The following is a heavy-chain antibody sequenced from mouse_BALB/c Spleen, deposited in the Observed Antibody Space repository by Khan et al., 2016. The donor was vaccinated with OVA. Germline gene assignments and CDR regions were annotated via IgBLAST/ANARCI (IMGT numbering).Heavy chain of an antibody. V-gene: IGHV1S137*01. CDR2: ISTYYGDA. D-gene: IGHD1-1*02. Sequence: QIQLVQSGAELVRPGVSVKISCRGSGYTFTDFTMHWVKQSHAKSLEWIGVISTYYGDATYNQKFKGKATMTVDKSSDTAYMDLARLTSEDSAIFYGARGGVGERFLYWGQGTLVTVSA. CDR3: ARGGVGERFLY. CDR1: GYTFTDFT. J-gene: IGHJ3*01.